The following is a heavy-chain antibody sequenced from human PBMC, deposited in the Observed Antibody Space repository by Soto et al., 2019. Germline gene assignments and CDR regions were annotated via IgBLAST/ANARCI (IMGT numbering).Heavy chain of an antibody. J-gene: IGHJ4*02. CDR3: ARDESIAAAGIDY. CDR2: ISSSSSYI. Sequence: EVQLVESGGGLVKPGGSLRLSCAASGFTFSSYSMNWVRQAPGKGLEWVSSISSSSSYIYYADSVKGRFTISRDNAKNSLYLQMNSLRAEDTAVYYCARDESIAAAGIDYWGQGTLVTVSS. D-gene: IGHD6-13*01. V-gene: IGHV3-21*01. CDR1: GFTFSSYS.